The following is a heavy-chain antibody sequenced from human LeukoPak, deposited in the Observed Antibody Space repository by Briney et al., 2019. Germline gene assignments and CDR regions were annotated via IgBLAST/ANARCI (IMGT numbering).Heavy chain of an antibody. CDR3: ARDSLGGYNWNDRPQSYYYYGMDV. J-gene: IGHJ6*02. Sequence: PSETLSLTCTVSGGSISSYYWSWIRQPPGKGLEWIGYIYYSGSTNYNPSLKSRVTISVDTSKNQFSLKLSSVTAADTAVYYCARDSLGGYNWNDRPQSYYYYGMDVWGQGTTVTVSS. D-gene: IGHD1-1*01. CDR2: IYYSGST. V-gene: IGHV4-59*12. CDR1: GGSISSYY.